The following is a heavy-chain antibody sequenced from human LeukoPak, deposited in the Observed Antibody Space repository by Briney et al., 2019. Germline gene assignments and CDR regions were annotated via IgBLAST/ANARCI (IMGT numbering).Heavy chain of an antibody. CDR1: GFTFSCYA. J-gene: IGHJ4*02. CDR3: AKGGYFDWLLLFDY. Sequence: GGSLRLSCAASGFTFSCYAMSWVRQAPGKGLEWVAVISYDGSNKYYADSVKGRFTISRDNSKNTLYLQMNSLRAEDTAVYYCAKGGYFDWLLLFDYWGQGTLVTVSS. D-gene: IGHD3-9*01. CDR2: ISYDGSNK. V-gene: IGHV3-30*18.